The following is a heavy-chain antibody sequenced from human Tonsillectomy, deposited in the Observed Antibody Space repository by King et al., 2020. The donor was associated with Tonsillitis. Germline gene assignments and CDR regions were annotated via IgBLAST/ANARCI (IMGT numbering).Heavy chain of an antibody. J-gene: IGHJ6*03. CDR1: GDSISTYY. V-gene: IGHV4-59*01. Sequence: QLQESGPGLVKPAETLSLTCTVSGDSISTYYGSVIRQPPGKGLEWIAYISYSGSTNYNPSLKSRFTISLDASKNQFSLKLTSVTAADTAVYYCARERVDRCYPGDRYYYYMDVWGKGTTVTVSS. D-gene: IGHD2-15*01. CDR3: ARERVDRCYPGDRYYYYMDV. CDR2: ISYSGST.